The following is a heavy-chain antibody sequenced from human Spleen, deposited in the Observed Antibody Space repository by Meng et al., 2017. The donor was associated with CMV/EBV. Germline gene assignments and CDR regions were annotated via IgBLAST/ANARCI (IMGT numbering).Heavy chain of an antibody. CDR2: ISSGSSYI. D-gene: IGHD5-24*01. Sequence: GESLKISCVASGFTFSSYSMNWVRQAPGKGLEWVSSISSGSSYIYYADSVKGRFTISRDNAKNSLYLQMNSLRAEDTAVYYCARDSATGHYYYGMDVWGQGTTVTVSS. V-gene: IGHV3-21*01. J-gene: IGHJ6*02. CDR3: ARDSATGHYYYGMDV. CDR1: GFTFSSYS.